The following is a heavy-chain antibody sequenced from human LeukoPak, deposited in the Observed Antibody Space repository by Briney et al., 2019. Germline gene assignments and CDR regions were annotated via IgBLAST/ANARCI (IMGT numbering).Heavy chain of an antibody. J-gene: IGHJ4*02. D-gene: IGHD6-13*01. CDR3: ARDRSREFDY. V-gene: IGHV3-48*04. Sequence: GGSLRLSCAASGFTFSSYSMNWVRQAPGKGLEWVSYISSSSTIYYADSVKGRFTISRDNAKNSLYLQMNSLRAEDTAVYYCARDRSREFDYWGQGTLVTVSS. CDR2: ISSSSTI. CDR1: GFTFSSYS.